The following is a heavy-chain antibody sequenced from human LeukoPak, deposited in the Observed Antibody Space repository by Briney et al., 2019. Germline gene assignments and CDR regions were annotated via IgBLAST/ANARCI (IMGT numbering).Heavy chain of an antibody. CDR2: IWYDGSNK. CDR1: GFTFSSYG. Sequence: GGSLRLSCAASGFTFSSYGMHWVRQAPGKGLEWVAVIWYDGSNKHYADSVKGRFTISRDNSKNTLYLQMNSLRAEDTAVYYCAKAGTTVIRGYFDYWGQGTLVTVSS. D-gene: IGHD4-17*01. J-gene: IGHJ4*02. V-gene: IGHV3-33*06. CDR3: AKAGTTVIRGYFDY.